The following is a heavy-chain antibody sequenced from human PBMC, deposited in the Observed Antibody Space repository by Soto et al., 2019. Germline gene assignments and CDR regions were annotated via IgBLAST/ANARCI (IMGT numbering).Heavy chain of an antibody. J-gene: IGHJ2*01. D-gene: IGHD4-17*01. CDR2: IIPILGIA. V-gene: IGHV1-69*04. Sequence: ASVKVSCKASGGTFSSYTISWVRQAPGQGLEWMGRIIPILGIANYAQKFQGRVTITADKSTSTAYMELSSLRSEDTAVYYCARDQLYGDYLWYFDLWGRGTLVTVSS. CDR3: ARDQLYGDYLWYFDL. CDR1: GGTFSSYT.